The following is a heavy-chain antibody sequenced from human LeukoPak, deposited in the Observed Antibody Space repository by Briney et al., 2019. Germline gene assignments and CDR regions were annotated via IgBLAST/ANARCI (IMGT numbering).Heavy chain of an antibody. Sequence: SETLSLTCTVSGGSISSGGYYWSWIRQHPGKGLEWIGYIYYSGSTYYNPSLKSRVTISVVTSKNHFSLKLSSVTAADTAVYYCARPRYFDWAIDYWGQGTLVTVSS. CDR3: ARPRYFDWAIDY. D-gene: IGHD3-9*01. J-gene: IGHJ4*02. CDR1: GGSISSGGYY. CDR2: IYYSGST. V-gene: IGHV4-31*03.